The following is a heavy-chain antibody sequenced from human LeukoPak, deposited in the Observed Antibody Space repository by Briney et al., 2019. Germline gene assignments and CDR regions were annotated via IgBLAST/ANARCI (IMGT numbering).Heavy chain of an antibody. V-gene: IGHV1-2*02. CDR3: ARLVDTAMVVVDY. CDR2: INPNSGGT. J-gene: IGHJ4*02. Sequence: GASVEVSCKASGYTFTGYYMHWVRQAPGQGLEWMGWINPNSGGTNYAQKFQGRVTMTRDTSISTAYMELSRLRSDDTAVYYCARLVDTAMVVVDYWGQGTLVTVSS. D-gene: IGHD5-18*01. CDR1: GYTFTGYY.